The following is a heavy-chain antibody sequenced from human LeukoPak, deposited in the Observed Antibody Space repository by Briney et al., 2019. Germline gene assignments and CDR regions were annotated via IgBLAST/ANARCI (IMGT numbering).Heavy chain of an antibody. V-gene: IGHV1-46*01. D-gene: IGHD3-3*01. J-gene: IGHJ4*02. CDR1: GYTFSSYY. CDR3: ARGSGSNDY. CDR2: INPSGGST. Sequence: ASVKVSCKASGYTFSSYYMQWERQAPGQWLEWMGIINPSGGSTSYAQKFQGRVTMTRDTSTSTVYMELSSLRSEDTAVYYCARGSGSNDYWGQGTLVTVSS.